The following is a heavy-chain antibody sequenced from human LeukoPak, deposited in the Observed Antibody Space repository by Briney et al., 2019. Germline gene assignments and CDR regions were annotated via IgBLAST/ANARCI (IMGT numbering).Heavy chain of an antibody. Sequence: ASVTVSCKASGYTFTSYDINWVRQATGQGLEWMGWMNPNSGNTGYAQKFQGRVTMTRNTSISTAYMELSSLRSEDTAVYYCARPSPGGIRYYGMDVWGQGTTVTVSS. D-gene: IGHD6-13*01. CDR1: GYTFTSYD. CDR3: ARPSPGGIRYYGMDV. V-gene: IGHV1-8*01. CDR2: MNPNSGNT. J-gene: IGHJ6*02.